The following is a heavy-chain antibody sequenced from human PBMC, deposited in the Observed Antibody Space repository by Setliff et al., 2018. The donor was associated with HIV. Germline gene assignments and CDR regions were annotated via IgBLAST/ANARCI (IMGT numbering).Heavy chain of an antibody. CDR2: IYSGGST. CDR3: TRDRGRPDSFDI. V-gene: IGHV3-66*01. D-gene: IGHD1-26*01. CDR1: GFTVSTYY. Sequence: PGGSLRLSCAASGFTVSTYYMSWVRQAPGKGLEWVSTIYSGGSTYHADSVKGRFTLSRDTSKNTLYLQMNSLRAEDTALYFCTRDRGRPDSFDIWGQGTMVTVSS. J-gene: IGHJ3*02.